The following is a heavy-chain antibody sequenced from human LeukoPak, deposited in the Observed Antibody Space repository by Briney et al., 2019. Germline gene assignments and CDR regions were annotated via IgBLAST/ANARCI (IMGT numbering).Heavy chain of an antibody. V-gene: IGHV3-49*03. CDR2: IRSKANGGTT. Sequence: PGRSLRLSCTASGFTFSDYAMSWFRQAPGKGLEWVGFIRSKANGGTTEYAASVKGRFTISRDDSKSIAYLQMNSLKTEDTAVYYCTRGNDFWRGYYYMDVWGKGTTVTVSS. D-gene: IGHD3-3*01. CDR3: TRGNDFWRGYYYMDV. CDR1: GFTFSDYA. J-gene: IGHJ6*03.